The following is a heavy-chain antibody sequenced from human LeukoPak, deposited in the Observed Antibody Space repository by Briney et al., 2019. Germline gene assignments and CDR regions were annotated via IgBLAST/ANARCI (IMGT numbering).Heavy chain of an antibody. CDR2: IIPIFGTA. CDR1: GGTFSSYA. D-gene: IGHD2-21*02. V-gene: IGHV1-69*06. CDR3: ARQYGDPPYWYFDL. Sequence: ASVKVSCKASGGTFSSYAISWVRQAPGQGLEWMGGIIPIFGTANYAQKFQGRVTINADKSTSTVYMELSSLRSEDTAVHYCARQYGDPPYWYFDLWGRGTLVTVSS. J-gene: IGHJ2*01.